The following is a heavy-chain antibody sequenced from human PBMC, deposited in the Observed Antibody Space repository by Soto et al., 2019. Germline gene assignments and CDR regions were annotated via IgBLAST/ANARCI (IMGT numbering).Heavy chain of an antibody. J-gene: IGHJ4*02. D-gene: IGHD3-22*01. CDR1: GDSISSGSYY. CDR3: ARASSYDNSGHDY. Sequence: SETLSLTCTVSGDSISSGSYYWSWIRQHPGKGLEWIGYIYYSGITYYNPSLKSRVSISVDTSKNQFTLKLTSVSAADTAVYYCARASSYDNSGHDYWGQGTLVTVSS. CDR2: IYYSGIT. V-gene: IGHV4-31*02.